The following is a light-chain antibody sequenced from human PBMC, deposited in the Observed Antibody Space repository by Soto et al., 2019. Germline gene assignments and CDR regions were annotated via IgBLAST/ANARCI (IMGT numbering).Light chain of an antibody. Sequence: QSVLTQPPSVSGAPGQRVTISCTGSTSNIGAGYDVYWYQQLPGTAPKLLIYDKNNRPSGVPDRFSGSKSGTSASLAITGLQAEDEADYYCQSYDSSLSGVVFGGGTKVTVL. CDR1: TSNIGAGYD. J-gene: IGLJ2*01. CDR2: DKN. V-gene: IGLV1-40*01. CDR3: QSYDSSLSGVV.